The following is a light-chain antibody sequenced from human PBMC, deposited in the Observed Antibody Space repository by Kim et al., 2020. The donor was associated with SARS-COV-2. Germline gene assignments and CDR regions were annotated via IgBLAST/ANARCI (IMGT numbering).Light chain of an antibody. CDR1: QSVTTNY. CDR3: QQYGSSPR. CDR2: GAS. Sequence: SLSPGERATLPCRASQSVTTNYLAWYQQKPGQTPRLLIYGASSRATGIPDRFSGSGSGTDFTLTISRLEPEDFAVYYCQQYGSSPRFGGGTKVDIK. V-gene: IGKV3-20*01. J-gene: IGKJ4*01.